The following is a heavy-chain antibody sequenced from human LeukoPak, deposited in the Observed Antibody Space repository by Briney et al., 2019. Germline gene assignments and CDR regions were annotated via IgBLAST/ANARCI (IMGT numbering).Heavy chain of an antibody. D-gene: IGHD3-9*01. CDR2: IIPIFGTA. V-gene: IGHV1-69*06. CDR1: GGTFSSYA. Sequence: SVKVSCKASGGTFSSYAISWVRQAPGQGLEWMGGIIPIFGTANYAQKFQGRVTITADKSTSTAYMELGSLRSEDTAVYCFAISYYNIMPGFLRPSYFNYGGQGSLVT. CDR3: AISYYNIMPGFLRPSYFNY. J-gene: IGHJ4*01.